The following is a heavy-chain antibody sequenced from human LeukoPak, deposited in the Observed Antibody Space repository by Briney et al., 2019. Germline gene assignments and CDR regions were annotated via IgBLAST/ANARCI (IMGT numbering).Heavy chain of an antibody. CDR2: IIPIFGTA. CDR3: AREVDDYSDYVFDY. J-gene: IGHJ4*02. Sequence: SVKVSCKASGYTFTSYGISWVRQAPGQGLEWMGGIIPIFGTANYAQKFQGRVTITTDESTSTAYMELSSLRSEDTAVYYCAREVDDYSDYVFDYWGQGTLVTVSS. CDR1: GYTFTSYG. D-gene: IGHD4-11*01. V-gene: IGHV1-69*05.